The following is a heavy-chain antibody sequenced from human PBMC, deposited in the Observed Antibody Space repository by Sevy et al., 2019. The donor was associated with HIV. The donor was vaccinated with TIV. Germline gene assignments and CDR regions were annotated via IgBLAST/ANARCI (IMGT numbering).Heavy chain of an antibody. CDR2: ISNSGTTI. J-gene: IGHJ4*02. V-gene: IGHV3-48*03. D-gene: IGHD4-17*01. CDR3: ARDLPPSATTVAHFDC. Sequence: GGSLRLSCAASGFTFSSYEMNWVRQAPGKGLEWVSYISNSGTTISYSDSVKGRFTISRDNARNSLYLQMNSRRAEDTAVYYCARDLPPSATTVAHFDCWGQGTLVTVSS. CDR1: GFTFSSYE.